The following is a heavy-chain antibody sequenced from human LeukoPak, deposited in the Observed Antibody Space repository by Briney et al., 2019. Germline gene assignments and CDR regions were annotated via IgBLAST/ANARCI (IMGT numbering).Heavy chain of an antibody. CDR1: GYRFTNYW. CDR3: AIGGDSSTSCYRCFNY. D-gene: IGHD2-2*02. V-gene: IGHV5-51*01. J-gene: IGHJ4*02. Sequence: PGESLKISCQGSGYRFTNYWIGWVRQMPGKGLEWMGIMYPGDSDTRYGPSFQGQVTISADKSIGTAYLQWSGLKASDTAMYYCAIGGDSSTSCYRCFNYWGQGTLVTVSS. CDR2: MYPGDSDT.